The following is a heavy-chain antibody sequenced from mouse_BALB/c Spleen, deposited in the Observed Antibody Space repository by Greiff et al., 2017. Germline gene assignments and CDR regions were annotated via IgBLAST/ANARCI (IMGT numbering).Heavy chain of an antibody. CDR3: AKHDDYFAY. J-gene: IGHJ3*01. Sequence: EVNVVDSGGGLVQPGESLKLSCESTEYDFTSHDMYWVRKTPEKRLELVAAINSDGGSTYYPDTMERRFIISRDNTKKTLYLQMSSLRSEDTALYYCAKHDDYFAYWGQGTLVTVSA. V-gene: IGHV5-2*01. CDR2: INSDGGST. D-gene: IGHD2-4*01. CDR1: EYDFTSHD.